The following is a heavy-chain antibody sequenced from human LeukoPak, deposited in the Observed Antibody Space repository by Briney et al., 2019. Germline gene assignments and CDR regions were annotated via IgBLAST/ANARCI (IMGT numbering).Heavy chain of an antibody. CDR2: ISYDGSNK. V-gene: IGHV3-30*18. J-gene: IGHJ3*02. D-gene: IGHD2-21*02. Sequence: PGGSLRLSCAASGFTFSSYGMHWVRQAPGKGLEWVAVISYDGSNKYYADSVKGRFTISRDNSKNTLYLQMNSLRAEDTAVYYCAKGRGDGYAFDIWGQGTMVTVSS. CDR3: AKGRGDGYAFDI. CDR1: GFTFSSYG.